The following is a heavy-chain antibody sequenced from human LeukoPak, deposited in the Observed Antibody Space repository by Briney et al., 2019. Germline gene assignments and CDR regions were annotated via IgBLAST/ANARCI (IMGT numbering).Heavy chain of an antibody. CDR3: ARVTLIYGSGSYYQSPLAY. CDR2: INPNSGVT. Sequence: ASVKVSCKASGYSFTDYYMHWVRQAPGQGLEWMGWINPNSGVTNYAQKFQGWVTMTRDMSISTAYMELNRLKSDDTAVYYCARVTLIYGSGSYYQSPLAYWGQGTLVTVSS. V-gene: IGHV1-2*04. CDR1: GYSFTDYY. J-gene: IGHJ4*02. D-gene: IGHD3-10*01.